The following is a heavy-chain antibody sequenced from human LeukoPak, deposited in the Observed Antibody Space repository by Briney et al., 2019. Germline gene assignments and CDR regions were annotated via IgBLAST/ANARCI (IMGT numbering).Heavy chain of an antibody. CDR3: ARGLGYCSRTSCYLPFDY. V-gene: IGHV3-66*01. D-gene: IGHD2-2*01. J-gene: IGHJ4*02. CDR2: IYSGGST. CDR1: GFTVSSNY. Sequence: GGRLRLSCAASGFTVSSNYMSWVRQAPGKGLEWVSLIYSGGSTYYADSAKGRFTISRDNSKNTLYLQMNSLRAEDTAVYYCARGLGYCSRTSCYLPFDYWGQGSLVTVSS.